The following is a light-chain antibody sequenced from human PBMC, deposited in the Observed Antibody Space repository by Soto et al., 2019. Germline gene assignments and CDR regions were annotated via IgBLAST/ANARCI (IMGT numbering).Light chain of an antibody. Sequence: QSALTQPASVSGSTGQSITISCTGTSSDVGSYNLVSWYQQHPGKAPKVMIYEGSKRPSGVSNRFSGSKSGNTASLTISGLQAEDEADYYCCSYAGSSTFVFGGGTQLTVL. CDR2: EGS. CDR3: CSYAGSSTFV. V-gene: IGLV2-23*03. CDR1: SSDVGSYNL. J-gene: IGLJ3*02.